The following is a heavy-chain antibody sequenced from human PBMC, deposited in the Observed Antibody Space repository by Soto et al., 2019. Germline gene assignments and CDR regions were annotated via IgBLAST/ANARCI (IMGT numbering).Heavy chain of an antibody. CDR1: GYTFTSYY. J-gene: IGHJ3*02. V-gene: IGHV1-69*13. D-gene: IGHD5-12*01. Sequence: ASVKVSCKASGYTFTSYYMHWVRQAPGQGLEWMGGIIPIFGTANYAQKFQGRVTITADESTSTAYMELSSLRSEDTAVYYCARARLQFSDDAFDIWGQGTMVTVSS. CDR3: ARARLQFSDDAFDI. CDR2: IIPIFGTA.